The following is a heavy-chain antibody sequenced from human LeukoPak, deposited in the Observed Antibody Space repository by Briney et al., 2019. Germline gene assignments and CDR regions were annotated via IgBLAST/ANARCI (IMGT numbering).Heavy chain of an antibody. CDR3: ARGGDCSSTSCPNGWFDP. Sequence: SETLSLTCTVSGGSISSHYWSWIRQPPGKGLEWIAYISYSGSTNYNPSLKSRVTMSVDTSKNQFSLKLSSVTAADTAVYYCARGGDCSSTSCPNGWFDPWGQGTLVTVSS. V-gene: IGHV4-59*11. D-gene: IGHD2-2*01. CDR1: GGSISSHY. J-gene: IGHJ5*02. CDR2: ISYSGST.